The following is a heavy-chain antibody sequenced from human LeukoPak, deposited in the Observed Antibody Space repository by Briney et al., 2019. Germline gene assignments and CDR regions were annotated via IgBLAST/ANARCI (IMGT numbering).Heavy chain of an antibody. D-gene: IGHD3-9*01. CDR1: GFIFTTYA. J-gene: IGHJ6*02. CDR3: ARENDLLTGYAMDV. Sequence: ASVKVSCKASGFIFTTYAIQWVRQAPGQRLEWMGWINVGNGNTKYSQKFQGRVTVTRDTSASTAYMELSSLRSEDAAVYYCARENDLLTGYAMDVWGQGTTVTVSS. CDR2: INVGNGNT. V-gene: IGHV1-3*01.